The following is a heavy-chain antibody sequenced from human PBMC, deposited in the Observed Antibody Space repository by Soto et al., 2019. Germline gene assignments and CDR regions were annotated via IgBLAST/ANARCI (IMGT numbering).Heavy chain of an antibody. V-gene: IGHV5-51*01. J-gene: IGHJ4*02. CDR1: GYSFSTSW. D-gene: IGHD3-22*01. Sequence: GESLKISCKGSGYSFSTSWIAWVRQMPGKGLEWMGIVYPGDSDTRYSPSFQGQVTISADKSISTAYLQWSSMKASDTAMYYCVRQGRYDRGGPIWGTAYYCDYWGQGSLGTVSS. CDR2: VYPGDSDT. CDR3: VRQGRYDRGGPIWGTAYYCDY.